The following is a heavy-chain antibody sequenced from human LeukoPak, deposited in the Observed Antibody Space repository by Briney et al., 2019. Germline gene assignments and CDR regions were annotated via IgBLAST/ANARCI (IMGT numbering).Heavy chain of an antibody. D-gene: IGHD2-2*01. CDR2: ICHSGST. V-gene: IGHV4-30-2*01. CDR3: AREVVPAAGGCCWFDP. CDR1: GGSISSGGYY. J-gene: IGHJ5*02. Sequence: SRTLSLTCTVSGGSISSGGYYWSWIRQPPGKGLEWIGYICHSGSTYYNPSLKSRVTISVDRSKNQFSLKLSSVTAADTAVYYCAREVVPAAGGCCWFDPWGQGTLVTVSS.